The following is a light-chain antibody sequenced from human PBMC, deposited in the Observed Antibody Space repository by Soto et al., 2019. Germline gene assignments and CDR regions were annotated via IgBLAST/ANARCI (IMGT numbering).Light chain of an antibody. CDR1: QSVSSSY. CDR2: GAS. V-gene: IGKV3-20*01. CDR3: QQYGSSFT. J-gene: IGKJ3*01. Sequence: EIVLTQSPGTLSLSPGERATLSCRASQSVSSSYLACYQQKPGQAPRLLIYGASSRATGIPDRFSGSGSGTDFTLTISRLEPEDFEVYYCQQYGSSFTFGPGTKVDIK.